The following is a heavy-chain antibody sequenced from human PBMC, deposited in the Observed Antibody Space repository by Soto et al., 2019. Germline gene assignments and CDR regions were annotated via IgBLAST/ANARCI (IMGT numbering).Heavy chain of an antibody. CDR3: AKGSLTYYYDSSGYNNWFDP. J-gene: IGHJ5*02. CDR1: GFTFSSYA. V-gene: IGHV3-23*01. Sequence: GGSLRLSCAASGFTFSSYAMSWVRQAPGKGLEWVSAISGSGGSTYYADSVKGRFTISRDNSKNTLYLQMNSLRAEDTAVYYCAKGSLTYYYDSSGYNNWFDPWGQGTLVTVSS. CDR2: ISGSGGST. D-gene: IGHD3-22*01.